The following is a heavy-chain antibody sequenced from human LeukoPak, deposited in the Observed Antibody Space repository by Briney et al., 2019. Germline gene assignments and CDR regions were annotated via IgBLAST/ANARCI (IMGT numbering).Heavy chain of an antibody. J-gene: IGHJ3*02. D-gene: IGHD6-13*01. Sequence: ASLKVSCKASGYTFTSYDINWVRQATGQGLEWMGWMNPNSGNTGYAQKFQGRVTMTRNTSISTAYMELSSLRSEHTAVYYCARDAPPGGTNAFDIWGQGKMVTVSS. CDR3: ARDAPPGGTNAFDI. V-gene: IGHV1-8*01. CDR1: GYTFTSYD. CDR2: MNPNSGNT.